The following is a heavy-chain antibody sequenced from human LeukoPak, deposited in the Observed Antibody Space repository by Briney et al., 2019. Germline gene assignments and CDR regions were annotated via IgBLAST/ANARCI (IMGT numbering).Heavy chain of an antibody. J-gene: IGHJ4*02. V-gene: IGHV3-66*01. CDR2: IYSGGST. CDR1: GFPVSSNF. CDR3: ALGLVTDY. Sequence: GESLRLSCSASGFPVSSNFLIWVRQAPGKGLEWVSVIYSGGSTYYADSVKGRFTISRDNAKNTLYLQMNSLRVEDTAVYYCALGLVTDYWGQGTLVTVSS. D-gene: IGHD3-9*01.